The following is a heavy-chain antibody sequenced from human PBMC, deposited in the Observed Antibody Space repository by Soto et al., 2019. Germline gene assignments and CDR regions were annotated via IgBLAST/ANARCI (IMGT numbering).Heavy chain of an antibody. Sequence: VQLVQSGAEVKKPGATVKISCKVSGYTFTDYYMHWVQQAPGQRLEWMGWINAGNGNTKYSQNFQGRVAITRDTSASTAYMELRSLRSEDTAVYYCARDGARITVFGVVYYFDYWGQGTLVTVSS. V-gene: IGHV1-3*01. J-gene: IGHJ4*02. CDR3: ARDGARITVFGVVYYFDY. CDR2: INAGNGNT. CDR1: GYTFTDYY. D-gene: IGHD3-3*01.